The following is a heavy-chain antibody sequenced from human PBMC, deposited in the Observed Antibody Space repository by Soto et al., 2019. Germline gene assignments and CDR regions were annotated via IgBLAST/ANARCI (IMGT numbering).Heavy chain of an antibody. CDR2: IWYDGSNK. CDR1: GFTFSSYG. CDR3: ASIAAAGNRNYFDY. V-gene: IGHV3-33*01. J-gene: IGHJ4*02. Sequence: GGSLRLSCAASGFTFSSYGMHWVRQAPGKGLEWVAVIWYDGSNKYYADSVKGRFTISRDNSKNTLYLQMNSLRAEDTAVYYCASIAAAGNRNYFDYWGQGTLVTVSS. D-gene: IGHD6-13*01.